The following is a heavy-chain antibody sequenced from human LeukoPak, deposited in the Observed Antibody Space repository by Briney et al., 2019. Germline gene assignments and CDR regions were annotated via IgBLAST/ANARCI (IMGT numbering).Heavy chain of an antibody. V-gene: IGHV3-74*01. J-gene: IGHJ4*02. CDR2: INSDGSST. Sequence: QPGGSLRLSCAASGYTFRNYWMHWVRQAPGKGLVWVSRINSDGSSTSYADSVKGRFTISRDNAENTLYLQINSLRAEDTAVYYCATDEAATGRLDYWGQGTLVTDSS. CDR3: ATDEAATGRLDY. CDR1: GYTFRNYW. D-gene: IGHD1-1*01.